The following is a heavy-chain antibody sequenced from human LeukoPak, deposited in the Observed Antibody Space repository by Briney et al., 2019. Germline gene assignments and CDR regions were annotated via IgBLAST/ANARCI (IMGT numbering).Heavy chain of an antibody. J-gene: IGHJ4*02. Sequence: GGSLRLSCAASGFTFSSYGMSWVRQAPGKGLEWVSAISGSGGSTYYADSVRGRFTISRDNSKNTLYLQMNSLRAEDTAVYYCAKDPTDFDSSGQTYFDYWGQGSLVTVSS. CDR2: ISGSGGST. D-gene: IGHD3-22*01. CDR1: GFTFSSYG. CDR3: AKDPTDFDSSGQTYFDY. V-gene: IGHV3-23*01.